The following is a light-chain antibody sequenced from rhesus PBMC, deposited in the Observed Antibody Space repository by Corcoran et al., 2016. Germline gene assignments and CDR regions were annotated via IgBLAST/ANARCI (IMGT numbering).Light chain of an antibody. V-gene: IGKV1-22*01. CDR3: LQYSSSPWT. Sequence: DIQMTQSPSSLSASVGDTVTITCRASQSISSWLDWYQQKPGKAPKPLIYKAFSLQSGVPSRFSGSGSGTDFTLTISSLQPEDFATYYCLQYSSSPWTFGQGTKVKIK. CDR1: QSISSW. CDR2: KAF. J-gene: IGKJ1*01.